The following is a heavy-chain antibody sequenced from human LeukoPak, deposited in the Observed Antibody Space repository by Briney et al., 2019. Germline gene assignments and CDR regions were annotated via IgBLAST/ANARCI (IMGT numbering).Heavy chain of an antibody. J-gene: IGHJ6*03. CDR3: ARASYYDFWSGYRDKDYYYYMDV. Sequence: SETLSLTCTVSGGSISSGGYYWSWIRQHPGKGLEWIGYIYYSGSTYYNPSLKSRVTISVDTSKNQFSLKLSPVTAADTAVYYCARASYYDFWSGYRDKDYYYYMDVWGKGTTVTVSS. CDR1: GGSISSGGYY. CDR2: IYYSGST. V-gene: IGHV4-31*03. D-gene: IGHD3-3*01.